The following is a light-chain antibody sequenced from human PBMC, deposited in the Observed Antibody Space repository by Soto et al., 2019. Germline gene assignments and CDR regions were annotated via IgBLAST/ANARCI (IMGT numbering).Light chain of an antibody. V-gene: IGKV3-20*01. CDR3: HQYGSTPPT. CDR1: ESVNNNL. CDR2: VAS. Sequence: EIVLTQSPGTLSLSPGERATLSCSASESVNNNLLAWYQRKHGQAPRLLIYVASYRATDIPYRFSGSGSGTDFTLTIARLEAEDFAVYICHQYGSTPPTFGLGTKV. J-gene: IGKJ1*01.